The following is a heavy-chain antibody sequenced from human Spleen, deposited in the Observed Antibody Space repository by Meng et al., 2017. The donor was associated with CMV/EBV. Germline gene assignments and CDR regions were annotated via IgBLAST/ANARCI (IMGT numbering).Heavy chain of an antibody. CDR1: GFTFSSYE. CDR2: ISSSGSGGTV. CDR3: AASSGYQLSSFDY. D-gene: IGHD3-22*01. Sequence: GGSLRLSCAASGFTFSSYEMNWVRQAPGKGLEWVSYISSSGSGGTVYYADSVRGRFTISRDNSKNTLYLQMNSLRAEDTAVYYCAASSGYQLSSFDYWGQGTLVTVSS. V-gene: IGHV3-48*03. J-gene: IGHJ4*02.